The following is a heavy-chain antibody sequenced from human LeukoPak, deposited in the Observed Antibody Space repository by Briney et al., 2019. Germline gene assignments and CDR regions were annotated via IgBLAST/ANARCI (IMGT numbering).Heavy chain of an antibody. D-gene: IGHD4-17*01. V-gene: IGHV3-23*01. CDR1: GFTFSIYA. J-gene: IGHJ4*02. CDR3: AKLWYGDVYYFDY. Sequence: PGGSLRLSCAASGFTFSIYAMSWVRQAPGKGLEWVSAISGSGGSTYYADSVKGRFTISRDNSKNTLYLQMNSLRAEDTAVYYCAKLWYGDVYYFDYWGQGTLVTVSS. CDR2: ISGSGGST.